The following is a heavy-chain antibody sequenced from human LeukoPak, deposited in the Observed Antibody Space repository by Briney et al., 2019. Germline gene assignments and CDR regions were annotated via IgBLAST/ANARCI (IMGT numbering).Heavy chain of an antibody. J-gene: IGHJ4*02. CDR2: IKQDGSEK. Sequence: GGSLRLSCAAFGFTFSSYWMSWVRQAPGKGLEWVANIKQDGSEKYYVDSVKGRFTISRDNAKNSLYLQMNSLRAEDTAVYYCARGPAPGYFDYWGQGTLVTVSS. V-gene: IGHV3-7*01. CDR3: ARGPAPGYFDY. D-gene: IGHD3-10*01. CDR1: GFTFSSYW.